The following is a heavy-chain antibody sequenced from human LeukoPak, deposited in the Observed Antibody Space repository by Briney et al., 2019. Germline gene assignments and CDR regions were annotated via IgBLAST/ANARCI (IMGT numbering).Heavy chain of an antibody. Sequence: SETLSLTCTVPGGSIVSHYWNWIRQPAGRGLGWIGRFYASGTTNTSPSLKSRVTMSVDTSKNQFSLKLSSVTAADTAVYYCAKDSSTWGNLAGHFDSWGQGTLVTVSS. CDR2: FYASGTT. V-gene: IGHV4-4*07. D-gene: IGHD6-13*01. CDR3: AKDSSTWGNLAGHFDS. J-gene: IGHJ4*02. CDR1: GGSIVSHY.